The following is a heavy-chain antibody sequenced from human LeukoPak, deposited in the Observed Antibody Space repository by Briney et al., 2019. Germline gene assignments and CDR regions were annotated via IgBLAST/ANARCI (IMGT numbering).Heavy chain of an antibody. J-gene: IGHJ4*02. CDR1: GGSISSYY. Sequence: SETLSLTCTVSGGSISSYYWSWIRHPPGKGLEWIGYIYYSGSTNYNPSLKSRVTISVDTSKNQFSLKLRSVTAADTAVYYCARLGGYSGYDLDYWGQGTLVTVSS. V-gene: IGHV4-59*01. CDR3: ARLGGYSGYDLDY. D-gene: IGHD5-12*01. CDR2: IYYSGST.